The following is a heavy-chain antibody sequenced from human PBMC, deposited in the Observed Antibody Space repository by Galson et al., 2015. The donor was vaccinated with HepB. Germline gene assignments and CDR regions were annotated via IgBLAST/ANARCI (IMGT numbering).Heavy chain of an antibody. J-gene: IGHJ6*03. CDR3: ARTAPGATRYYYYMDV. D-gene: IGHD1-26*01. Sequence: SETLSLTCAVYGGSFSGYYWSWIRQPPGKGLEWIGEINHSGSTNYNPSLKSRVTISVDTSKNQFSLKLSSVTAADTAVYYCARTAPGATRYYYYMDVWGKGTTVTVSS. V-gene: IGHV4-34*01. CDR1: GGSFSGYY. CDR2: INHSGST.